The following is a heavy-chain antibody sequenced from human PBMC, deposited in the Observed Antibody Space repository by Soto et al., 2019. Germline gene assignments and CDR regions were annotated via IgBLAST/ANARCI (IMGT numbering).Heavy chain of an antibody. D-gene: IGHD6-13*01. CDR3: AAGYSNSFFDP. V-gene: IGHV4-61*01. Sequence: QVQLQESGPGLVKPSETLSLTCTVSGGSVSSGSFYWSWIRQPPGMGLEWIGFVYYIGRTNYNPSLKSRVAMSVDTSKNQFSLKLSSVTAADTAVYYCAAGYSNSFFDPWGQGTLVTVSS. J-gene: IGHJ5*02. CDR1: GGSVSSGSFY. CDR2: VYYIGRT.